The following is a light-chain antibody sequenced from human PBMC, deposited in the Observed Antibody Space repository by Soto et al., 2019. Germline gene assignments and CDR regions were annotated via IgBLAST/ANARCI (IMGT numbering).Light chain of an antibody. V-gene: IGKV1-5*03. CDR1: QSISSW. CDR2: KAS. Sequence: DIQMTQSPSTLSASIGDRVTITCRASQSISSWLAWYQQKPGKAPKILIYKASRLESGVPSRFSGSGSGTQFTLTISSLQPDDLATYYCLHYNDYSYTFGQGTRLEIK. CDR3: LHYNDYSYT. J-gene: IGKJ2*01.